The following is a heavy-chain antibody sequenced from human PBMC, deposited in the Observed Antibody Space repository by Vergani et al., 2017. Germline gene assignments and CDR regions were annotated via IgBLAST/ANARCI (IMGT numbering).Heavy chain of an antibody. CDR2: INPSGGST. CDR1: GYTFTSYY. V-gene: IGHV1-46*01. D-gene: IGHD3-22*01. CDR3: ARDFGRTMIADY. J-gene: IGHJ4*02. Sequence: QVQLVQSGAEVKKPGASVKVSCKASGYTFTSYYMHWVRQAPGQGLEWMGIINPSGGSTSYAQKFQGRVTMTRDTSTSTVYMELGSLRSEDTAVYYCARDFGRTMIADYWGQGTLVTVSS.